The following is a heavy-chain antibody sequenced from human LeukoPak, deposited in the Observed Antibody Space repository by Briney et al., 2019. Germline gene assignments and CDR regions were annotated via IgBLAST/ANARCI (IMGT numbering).Heavy chain of an antibody. V-gene: IGHV4-4*02. D-gene: IGHD2-15*01. J-gene: IGHJ4*02. CDR1: GDSISSNNW. CDR3: ASRRNSDGDYYFHY. CDR2: IFRSGST. Sequence: PSGTLSLTCAVSGDSISSNNWWSWVRQTPGKGLEWIGEIFRSGSTNYNPSLTSRVTISLDNSNNRFSLRLTSVTAADTAVYYYASRRNSDGDYYFHYWGQGTLVTVSS.